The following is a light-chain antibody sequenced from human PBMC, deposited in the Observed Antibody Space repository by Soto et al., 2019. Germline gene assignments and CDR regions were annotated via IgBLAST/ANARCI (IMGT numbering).Light chain of an antibody. CDR2: DVS. CDR1: YSDVGGYNF. J-gene: IGLJ3*02. V-gene: IGLV2-14*01. Sequence: QSALTQPASVSGSTGQSITSSCTRTYSDVGGYNFVSWYQQHPGKAPKVMIYDVSDRPSGVSDRFSGSKSGNTASLTISGLQPEDEAYYYCSSYTSISTVVFGGGTKLTVL. CDR3: SSYTSISTVV.